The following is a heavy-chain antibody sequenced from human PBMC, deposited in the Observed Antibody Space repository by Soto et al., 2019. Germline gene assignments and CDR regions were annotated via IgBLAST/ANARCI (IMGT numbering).Heavy chain of an antibody. V-gene: IGHV1-69*12. CDR3: ARDNARPQLGGNYYYILDV. Sequence: QVQLEQSGAEVKKPGSSLKVSCKASGGTFRTAAISWVRQAPGQGLEWMGGIMPVFRTPDYAQKFQGRVTITADESTSTAYMELSGLRSDDTAVYFCARDNARPQLGGNYYYILDVWGQGTTITVSS. D-gene: IGHD2-2*01. J-gene: IGHJ6*02. CDR2: IMPVFRTP. CDR1: GGTFRTAA.